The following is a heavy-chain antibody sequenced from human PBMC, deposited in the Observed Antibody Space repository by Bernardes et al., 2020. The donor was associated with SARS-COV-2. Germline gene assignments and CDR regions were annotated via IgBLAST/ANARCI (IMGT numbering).Heavy chain of an antibody. V-gene: IGHV2-5*01. J-gene: IGHJ5*02. CDR1: GFARSSRGVG. CDR3: AYRNSDIVVVQDATSWFDP. CDR2: IYWNDDK. D-gene: IGHD2-2*01. Sequence: SGPTLVKPTQTFTLTCTFSGFARSSRGVGVGWIRQPPVKALEWLALIYWNDDKRYSPSLKSRLTITKDTSKNQVVLTMTSMDPVDTATYYCAYRNSDIVVVQDATSWFDPWGQGTLVTVSS.